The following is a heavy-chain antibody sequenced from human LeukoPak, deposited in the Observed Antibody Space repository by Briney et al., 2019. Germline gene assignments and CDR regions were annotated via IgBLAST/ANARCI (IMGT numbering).Heavy chain of an antibody. J-gene: IGHJ4*02. CDR1: GFTHSSCS. CDR3: ARFPEGSSTWSIDF. CDR2: ISRSSGYV. Sequence: GGSLRLSCAASGFTHSSCSMNWVRQAPGKGLEWVSSISRSSGYVFYADSMKGRFTVSRDNSKNSLYLQMNTLRAEDTAVYYCARFPEGSSTWSIDFWGQGTLVTVSS. V-gene: IGHV3-21*01. D-gene: IGHD6-13*01.